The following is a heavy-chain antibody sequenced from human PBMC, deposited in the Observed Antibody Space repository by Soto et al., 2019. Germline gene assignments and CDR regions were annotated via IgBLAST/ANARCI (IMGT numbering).Heavy chain of an antibody. CDR3: AREIYEITYCTNGVCYTGGMDV. V-gene: IGHV1-69*06. D-gene: IGHD2-8*01. CDR2: IIPIFGTA. J-gene: IGHJ6*02. Sequence: GASVKVSCKASGGTFSSYAISWVRQAPGQGLEWMGGIIPIFGTANYAQKFQGRVTITADKSTSTAYMELSSLRSEDTAVYYCAREIYEITYCTNGVCYTGGMDVWSQGTTVTVSS. CDR1: GGTFSSYA.